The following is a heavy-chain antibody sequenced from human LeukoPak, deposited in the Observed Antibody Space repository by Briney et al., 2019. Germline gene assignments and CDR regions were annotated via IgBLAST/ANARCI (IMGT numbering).Heavy chain of an antibody. J-gene: IGHJ4*02. CDR2: ISGSGGST. CDR3: AKDGVATITFDY. CDR1: GFTFSSYA. Sequence: EGSLRLSCTASGFTFSSYAMSWVRQAPGKGLEWVSVISGSGGSTYYADPVKGRFTISRDNSKNTLYLQMNSLRAEDTAVYYCAKDGVATITFDYWGQGTLVTVSS. D-gene: IGHD2-15*01. V-gene: IGHV3-23*01.